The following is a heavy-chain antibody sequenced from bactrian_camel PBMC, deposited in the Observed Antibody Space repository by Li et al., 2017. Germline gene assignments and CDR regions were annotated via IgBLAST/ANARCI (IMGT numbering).Heavy chain of an antibody. J-gene: IGHJ4*01. D-gene: IGHD7*01. CDR1: GGTFDGAG. CDR2: ISRDGTI. Sequence: VQLVESGGGLVQPGETLRLSCTVSGGTFDGAGVGWYRQAPGSECGLVSTISRDGTIAYADVVKGRFTFSQDNAKNTLYLHLYNLKTEDTAMYYCVKDRIEELGQGTQVTVS. V-gene: IGHV3S55*01.